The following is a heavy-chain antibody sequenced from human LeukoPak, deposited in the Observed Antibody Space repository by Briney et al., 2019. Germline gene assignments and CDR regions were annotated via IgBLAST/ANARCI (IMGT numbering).Heavy chain of an antibody. CDR2: ISSSGSTI. V-gene: IGHV3-11*01. Sequence: PGGSLRLSCAASGFTFSDYYMSWIRQAPGKGLEWVSYISSSGSTIYYADSVKGRFTISRDNAKNSLYLQMNSLRAEDTAVYYCARVLAAGYSNYFDYWGQGTLVTVSS. D-gene: IGHD6-13*01. J-gene: IGHJ4*02. CDR3: ARVLAAGYSNYFDY. CDR1: GFTFSDYY.